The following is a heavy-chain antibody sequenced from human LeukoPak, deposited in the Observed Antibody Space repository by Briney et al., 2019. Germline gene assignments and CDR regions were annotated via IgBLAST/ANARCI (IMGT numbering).Heavy chain of an antibody. J-gene: IGHJ4*02. CDR2: VSGGGGTT. CDR3: ARTIEMATISYFDY. Sequence: SGGSLRLSCAASGFTFSSYAMSWVRQAPGKGLEWVSTVSGGGGTTYYADSVKGRFTISRDNAKNSLYLQMNSPRAGDTAVYYCARTIEMATISYFDYWGQGTLVTVSS. V-gene: IGHV3-23*01. CDR1: GFTFSSYA. D-gene: IGHD5-24*01.